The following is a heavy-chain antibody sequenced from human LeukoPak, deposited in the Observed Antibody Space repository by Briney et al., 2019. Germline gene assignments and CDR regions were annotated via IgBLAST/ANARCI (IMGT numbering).Heavy chain of an antibody. CDR2: INSDGSST. CDR3: ARGPSTVTTPPAY. J-gene: IGHJ4*02. Sequence: GGSLRLSRAASGFTFSSYWMHWVRQAPGKGLVWVSRINSDGSSTSYADSVKGRFTISRDNAKNTLYLQMNSLRAEDTAVYYCARGPSTVTTPPAYWGQGTLVTVSS. V-gene: IGHV3-74*01. CDR1: GFTFSSYW. D-gene: IGHD4-17*01.